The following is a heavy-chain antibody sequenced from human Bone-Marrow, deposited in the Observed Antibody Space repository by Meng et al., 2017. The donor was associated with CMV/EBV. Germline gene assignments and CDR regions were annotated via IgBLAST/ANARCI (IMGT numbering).Heavy chain of an antibody. J-gene: IGHJ4*02. D-gene: IGHD6-13*01. CDR1: GGSISSSNW. Sequence: GSLRLSCAVSGGSISSSNWWSWVRQPPGKGLEWIGEIYHSRSTNYNPSLKSRVTISVDKSKNQFSLKLSSVTAADTAVYYCAREEVYSSSWYPSYFDYWGQGTLVTVSS. CDR2: IYHSRST. CDR3: AREEVYSSSWYPSYFDY. V-gene: IGHV4-4*02.